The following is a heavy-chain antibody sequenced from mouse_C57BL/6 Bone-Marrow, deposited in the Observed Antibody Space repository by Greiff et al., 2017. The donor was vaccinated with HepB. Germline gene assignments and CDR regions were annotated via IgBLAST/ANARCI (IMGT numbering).Heavy chain of an antibody. CDR1: GYTFTSYW. CDR2: IDPSDSYT. CDR3: AVYPDY. J-gene: IGHJ2*01. Sequence: VQLQQPGAELVMPGASVKLSCTASGYTFTSYWMHWVKQRPGQGLEWIGEIDPSDSYTNYNQKFKGKSTLTVDKSPSTAYMQLSSLTSEDSAVYYCAVYPDYWGQGTTLTVSS. D-gene: IGHD2-1*01. V-gene: IGHV1-69*01.